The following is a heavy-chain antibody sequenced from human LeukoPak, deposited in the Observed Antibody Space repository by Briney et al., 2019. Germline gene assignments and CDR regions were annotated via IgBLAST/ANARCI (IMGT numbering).Heavy chain of an antibody. V-gene: IGHV3-30*04. D-gene: IGHD4-11*01. Sequence: PGRSLRLSCAASGFTFSSYAMHWVRQAPGKGLEWVAVISYDGSNKYYADSVKGRFTISRDNSKNTLYLQMNSLRAEDTAVYYCAREDDDSNGIDVWGHGTTVTVSS. CDR2: ISYDGSNK. CDR1: GFTFSSYA. CDR3: AREDDDSNGIDV. J-gene: IGHJ6*02.